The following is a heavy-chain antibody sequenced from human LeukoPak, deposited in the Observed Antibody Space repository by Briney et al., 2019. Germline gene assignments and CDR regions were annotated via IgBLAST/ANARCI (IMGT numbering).Heavy chain of an antibody. CDR1: GYTFSIYG. CDR2: INPNSGGT. V-gene: IGHV1-2*02. D-gene: IGHD6-19*01. CDR3: ARGYSSGWYPLDI. Sequence: ASVKVSCKASGYTFSIYGFSWVRQAPGQGLEWMGWINPNSGGTNYAQKFQGRVTMTRDTSISTAYMELSRLRSDDTAVYYCARGYSSGWYPLDIWGQGTMVTVSS. J-gene: IGHJ3*02.